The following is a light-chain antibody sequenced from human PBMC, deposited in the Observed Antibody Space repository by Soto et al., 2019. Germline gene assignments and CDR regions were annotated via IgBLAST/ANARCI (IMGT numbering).Light chain of an antibody. CDR1: QSISSY. CDR2: AAS. Sequence: DIQMTQSPSSLSASVGDRVTITCRASQSISSYLNWYQQKPGKAPKLLIYAASSLQGGFQSRFSGSGSGTVFTLTISSLQPEDFATYYCQQSYSTPLPFGKGTK. V-gene: IGKV1-39*01. J-gene: IGKJ1*01. CDR3: QQSYSTPLP.